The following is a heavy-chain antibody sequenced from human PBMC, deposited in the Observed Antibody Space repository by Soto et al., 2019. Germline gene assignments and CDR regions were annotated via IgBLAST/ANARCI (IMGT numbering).Heavy chain of an antibody. CDR1: GDRVSSNSAG. V-gene: IGHV6-1*01. CDR2: TYYRSKWYY. D-gene: IGHD1-26*01. J-gene: IGHJ4*01. CDR3: ARGEQYSGRIIVY. Sequence: SQTLSLTCAITGDRVSSNSAGWSWVRQSPSRGLEWLGRTYYRSKWYYEYAVSVRGRITINPDTSKNQYSLQLNSVTPEDTAVYFCARGEQYSGRIIVYWCQEILVTV.